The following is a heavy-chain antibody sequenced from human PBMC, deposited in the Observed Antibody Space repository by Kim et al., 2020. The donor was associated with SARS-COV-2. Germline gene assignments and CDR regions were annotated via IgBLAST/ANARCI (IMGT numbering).Heavy chain of an antibody. CDR2: IYYSGST. Sequence: SETLSLTCTVSGGSISSSSYYWGWIRQPPGKGLEWIGSIYYSGSTYYNPSLKSRVTISVDTSKNQFSLKLSSVTAADTAVYYCASGDYVYVYGMDVWGQGTTVTVSS. CDR1: GGSISSSSYY. CDR3: ASGDYVYVYGMDV. D-gene: IGHD4-17*01. J-gene: IGHJ6*02. V-gene: IGHV4-39*01.